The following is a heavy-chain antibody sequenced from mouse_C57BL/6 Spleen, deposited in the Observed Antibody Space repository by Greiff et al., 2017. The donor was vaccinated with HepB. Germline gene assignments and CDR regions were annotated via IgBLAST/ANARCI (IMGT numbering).Heavy chain of an antibody. Sequence: QVQLQQSGPELVKPGASVKISCKASGYAFSSSWMNWVKQRPGKGLEWIGRIYPGDGDTNYNGKFKGKATLTADKSSSTAYMQLSSLTSEDSAVYFCARGDYAWFAYWGQRTLVTVSA. CDR1: GYAFSSSW. D-gene: IGHD2-4*01. CDR2: IYPGDGDT. V-gene: IGHV1-82*01. CDR3: ARGDYAWFAY. J-gene: IGHJ3*01.